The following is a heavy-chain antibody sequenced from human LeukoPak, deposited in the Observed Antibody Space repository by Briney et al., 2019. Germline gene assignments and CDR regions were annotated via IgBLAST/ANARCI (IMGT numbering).Heavy chain of an antibody. Sequence: GGSLRLSCTVSGFTVSSNSMSWVRQAPGKGLEWVSFIYSDNTHYSDSVKGRFTISRDNSKNTLYLQMNSLRAEDTAVYYCAGRAGAYSRPYDYWGQGTLVTVSS. CDR1: GFTVSSNS. CDR2: IYSDNT. D-gene: IGHD4/OR15-4a*01. CDR3: AGRAGAYSRPYDY. J-gene: IGHJ4*02. V-gene: IGHV3-53*01.